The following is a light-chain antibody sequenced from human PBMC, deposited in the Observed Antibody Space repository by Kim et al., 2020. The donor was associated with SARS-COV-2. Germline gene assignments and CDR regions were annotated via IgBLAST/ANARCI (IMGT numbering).Light chain of an antibody. CDR3: SSYAGDNHLGVV. Sequence: SVTISCTGPSSDIGSYNFVSWYQQHPDKAPKLIMYEVTKRPSGVSDRFSGSKSANTASLTVSGLQAEDEANYYCSSYAGDNHLGVVFGGGTQLTVL. J-gene: IGLJ2*01. CDR2: EVT. V-gene: IGLV2-8*01. CDR1: SSDIGSYNF.